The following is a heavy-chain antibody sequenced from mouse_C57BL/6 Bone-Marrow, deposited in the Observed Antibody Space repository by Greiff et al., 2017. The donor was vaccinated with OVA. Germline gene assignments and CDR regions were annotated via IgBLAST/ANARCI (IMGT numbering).Heavy chain of an antibody. CDR2: IHPNSGST. V-gene: IGHV1-64*01. CDR3: ARWIYYDAYWYFDV. CDR1: GYTFTSYW. J-gene: IGHJ1*03. Sequence: VQLQQPGAELVKPGASVKLSCKASGYTFTSYWMHWVTQRPGQGLEWIGMIHPNSGSTNYNEKFKSKATLTVDKSSSTAYMQLSSLTSEDSAVYYCARWIYYDAYWYFDVWGTGTTVTVSS. D-gene: IGHD2-4*01.